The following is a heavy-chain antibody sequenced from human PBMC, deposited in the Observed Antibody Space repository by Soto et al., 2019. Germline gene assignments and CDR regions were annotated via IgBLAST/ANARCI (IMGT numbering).Heavy chain of an antibody. CDR3: AKCMQAYWNYDAHHI. CDR2: ITATGGTT. J-gene: IGHJ3*02. V-gene: IGHV3-23*01. CDR1: GFTFRTYS. Sequence: GGSLRLSCVASGFTFRTYSMTWVRQVPGKGLEWVAHITATGGTTYYAASVEGRFTISRDPSRNIVYLQMNSLRAEDTALYYCAKCMQAYWNYDAHHIWGQGTMVT. D-gene: IGHD1-7*01.